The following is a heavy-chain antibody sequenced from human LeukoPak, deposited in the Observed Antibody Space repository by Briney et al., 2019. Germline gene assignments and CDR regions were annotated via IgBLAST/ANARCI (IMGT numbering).Heavy chain of an antibody. Sequence: GGSLRLSCAASGFTFSSYAMHWVRQAPGKGLEWVSSISSSSSYIYYADSVKGRFTISRDNAKNSLYLQMNSLRAEDTAVYYCARDREMLWFGELVWNWFDPWGQGTLVTVSS. CDR1: GFTFSSYA. J-gene: IGHJ5*02. CDR2: ISSSSSYI. V-gene: IGHV3-21*01. CDR3: ARDREMLWFGELVWNWFDP. D-gene: IGHD3-10*01.